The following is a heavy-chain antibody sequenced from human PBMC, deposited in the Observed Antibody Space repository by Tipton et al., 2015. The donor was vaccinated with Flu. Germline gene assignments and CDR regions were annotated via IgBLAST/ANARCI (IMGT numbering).Heavy chain of an antibody. J-gene: IGHJ6*02. D-gene: IGHD3-10*01. CDR1: GYTFNSYD. V-gene: IGHV1-8*01. CDR3: ARDQGFGGGMTYDYFAMDV. CDR2: MNPSNGNT. Sequence: QVQLVQSGAEVKKPGASVKVSCKASGYTFNSYDINWVRQATGQGLEWMGWMNPSNGNTGYAQKFQGRVTMTRNTSISTAYMDLSGLIEDTAVYYCARDQGFGGGMTYDYFAMDVWGQGTTVTVSS.